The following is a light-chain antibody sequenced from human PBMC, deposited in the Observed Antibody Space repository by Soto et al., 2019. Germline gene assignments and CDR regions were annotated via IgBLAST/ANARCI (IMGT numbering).Light chain of an antibody. CDR3: QQHYNVPFT. CDR2: WVS. V-gene: IGKV4-1*01. J-gene: IGKJ3*01. CDR1: QSVFYSTTNKHY. Sequence: DIVMTQSPDSLAVFLGERATINCKASQSVFYSTTNKHYLSWYQQKPGQSPRLLISWVSIRESGVPDRFSGSVSGTEFTLTISSLQAEDVAVYYCQQHYNVPFTFGPGTKVDI.